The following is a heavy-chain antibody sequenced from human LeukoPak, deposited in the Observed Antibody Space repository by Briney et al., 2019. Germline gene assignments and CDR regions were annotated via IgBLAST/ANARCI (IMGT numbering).Heavy chain of an antibody. J-gene: IGHJ4*02. CDR3: AKSASGYSTSWYCLDY. D-gene: IGHD6-13*01. CDR2: IYSGGST. Sequence: GGSLRLSCAASGFTVSSTYMSWVRQAPGKGLEWVSVIYSGGSTYYADSVEGRFTISRDNSRNTLYLQMNSLRSEDTAVYYCAKSASGYSTSWYCLDYWGQGTLVTVSS. CDR1: GFTVSSTY. V-gene: IGHV3-53*05.